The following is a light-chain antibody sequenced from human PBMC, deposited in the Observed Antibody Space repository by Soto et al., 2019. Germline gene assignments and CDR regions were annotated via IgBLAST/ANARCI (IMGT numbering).Light chain of an antibody. CDR2: DAS. CDR1: QDISDV. J-gene: IGKJ5*01. V-gene: IGKV1-33*01. CDR3: QQFYDLPIT. Sequence: DIHMTQSPSALSPPLGARVPITCQASQDISDVLNWYQQQPGKAPKVLIYDASKLQTGVPSRFSGRGSGKDFTFTISSLQPDDSGTYYCQQFYDLPITFGQGTRLEIK.